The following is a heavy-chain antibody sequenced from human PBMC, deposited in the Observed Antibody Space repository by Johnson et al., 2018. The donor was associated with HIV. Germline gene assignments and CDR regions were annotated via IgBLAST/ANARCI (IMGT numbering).Heavy chain of an antibody. V-gene: IGHV3-30*02. CDR3: AKDDRELDACDI. CDR2: IRYDGSNK. Sequence: QVQLVESGGGVVQPGGSLRLSCAASGFTFSSYGMHWVRQAPGKGLEWVAFIRYDGSNKYYADSVKGRFTISRDNSKNTLYLQMNSLRAEDTAVYYCAKDDRELDACDIWGQGTMVTVSS. D-gene: IGHD1-26*01. CDR1: GFTFSSYG. J-gene: IGHJ3*02.